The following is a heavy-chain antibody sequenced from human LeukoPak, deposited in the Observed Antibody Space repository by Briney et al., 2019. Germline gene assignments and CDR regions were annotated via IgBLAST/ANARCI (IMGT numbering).Heavy chain of an antibody. V-gene: IGHV3-23*01. CDR1: GFTFSSSW. Sequence: GGSLRLSCAASGFTFSSSWMTWVRQAPGKGLEWVSAISDSGRNTYYADSVKGRFTISRDNSKNTLYLQMSSLRPEDTAVYYCAKDSGSFDYWGQGTLVTVSS. CDR3: AKDSGSFDY. D-gene: IGHD1-26*01. CDR2: ISDSGRNT. J-gene: IGHJ4*02.